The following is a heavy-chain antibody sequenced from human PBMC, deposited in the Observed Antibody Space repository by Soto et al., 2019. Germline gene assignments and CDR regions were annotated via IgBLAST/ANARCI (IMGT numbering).Heavy chain of an antibody. V-gene: IGHV1-69*13. D-gene: IGHD2-15*01. Sequence: RASVKVSCKASGGTFSSYAISWVRQAPGQGLEWMGGIIPIFGTANYAQKFQGRVTITADESTSTAYMELSSLRSEDTAVYYCARRGLQYYYYGMDVWGQGTTVTVSS. J-gene: IGHJ6*02. CDR3: ARRGLQYYYYGMDV. CDR1: GGTFSSYA. CDR2: IIPIFGTA.